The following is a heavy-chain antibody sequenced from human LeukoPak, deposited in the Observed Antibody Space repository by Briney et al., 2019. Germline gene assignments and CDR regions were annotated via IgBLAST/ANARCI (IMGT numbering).Heavy chain of an antibody. CDR1: GYTFTSYN. CDR2: INPGGGNT. CDR3: ARQAATLVTNAIDI. J-gene: IGHJ3*02. Sequence: ASVTVSCKASGYTFTSYNIHWARQAPGQGLEWVGIINPGGGNTSYAKRFQGRLTVTRDTSTRTVYMELRSLRSEDTAVYYCARQAATLVTNAIDIWGQGTLVTVSS. D-gene: IGHD5-18*01. V-gene: IGHV1-46*01.